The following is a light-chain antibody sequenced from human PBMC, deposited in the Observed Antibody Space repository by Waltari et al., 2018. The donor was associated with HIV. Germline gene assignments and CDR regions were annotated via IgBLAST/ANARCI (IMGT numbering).Light chain of an antibody. V-gene: IGLV1-44*01. CDR3: AVWDDSLNGWV. Sequence: QSVLTQPPSASGTPGQRVTISCSGRSSNTGSNTVNWYQQFPGTAPKPLIYSNNQRPSGVPDRFSGSKSGTSASLAISGLQSEDEADYYCAVWDDSLNGWVFGGGTKLTVL. J-gene: IGLJ3*02. CDR2: SNN. CDR1: SSNTGSNT.